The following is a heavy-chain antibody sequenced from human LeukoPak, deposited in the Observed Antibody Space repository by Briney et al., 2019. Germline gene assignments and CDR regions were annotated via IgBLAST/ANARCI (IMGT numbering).Heavy chain of an antibody. J-gene: IGHJ4*02. CDR2: ISAGGDTT. V-gene: IGHV3-23*01. CDR1: GFTFSSYA. Sequence: GGSLRLSCSASGFTFSSYAMSWVRQAPGKGLEWVSAISAGGDTTYTADSVKGRFTISRDNAKNSLYLQMNSLRAEDTAVYYCARGRMARFDYWGQGTLVTVSS. CDR3: ARGRMARFDY. D-gene: IGHD5-24*01.